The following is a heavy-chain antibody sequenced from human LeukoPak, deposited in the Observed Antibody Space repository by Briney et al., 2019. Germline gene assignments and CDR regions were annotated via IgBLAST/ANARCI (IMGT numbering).Heavy chain of an antibody. Sequence: SETLSLTCTVSGGSISSSSYYWGWIRQPPGKGLEWIGSIYYSGSTYYNPSLESRVTISVDTSKNQFSLKLSSVTAADTAVYYCARTTSPIHKRNWFDPWGQGTLVTVSS. CDR3: ARTTSPIHKRNWFDP. CDR2: IYYSGST. CDR1: GGSISSSSYY. D-gene: IGHD4-17*01. V-gene: IGHV4-39*01. J-gene: IGHJ5*02.